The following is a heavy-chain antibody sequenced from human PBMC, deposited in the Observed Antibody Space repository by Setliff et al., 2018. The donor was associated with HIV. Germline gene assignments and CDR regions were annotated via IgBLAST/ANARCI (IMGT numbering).Heavy chain of an antibody. CDR2: IIPIVDKT. V-gene: IGHV1-69*10. CDR3: AREPDYGIRDAFDI. CDR1: GGTFTSSA. D-gene: IGHD4-17*01. Sequence: SVKVSCKASGGTFTSSAISWVRQAPGGLEWMGGIIPIVDKTNYAQKFQGRVAITADKSTITAYMELSSLRSEDTAVYYCAREPDYGIRDAFDIWGQGTMVTVSS. J-gene: IGHJ3*02.